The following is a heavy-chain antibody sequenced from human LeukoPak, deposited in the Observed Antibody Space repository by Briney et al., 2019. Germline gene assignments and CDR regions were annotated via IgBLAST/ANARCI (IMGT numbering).Heavy chain of an antibody. CDR2: INHSGST. CDR3: ARDQGRHTAMIYYYGMDV. V-gene: IGHV4-34*01. CDR1: GGSFSGYY. Sequence: PSETLSLTCAVYGGSFSGYYWSWIRQPPGKGLEWIGEINHSGSTNYNPSLKSRVTISVDTSKNQFSLKLSSVTAADTAVYYCARDQGRHTAMIYYYGMDVWGQGTTVTVSS. D-gene: IGHD5-18*01. J-gene: IGHJ6*02.